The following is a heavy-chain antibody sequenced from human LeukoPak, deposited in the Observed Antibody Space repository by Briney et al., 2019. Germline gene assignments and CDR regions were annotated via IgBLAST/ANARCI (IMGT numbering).Heavy chain of an antibody. D-gene: IGHD3-9*01. CDR3: ARGVLTYFDP. Sequence: AGGSLRLSCVASGFTLSNYWMHWVRHGPGKGLVSVSHINSEGSGTSYADSVKGRFTISRDIAKNTVYLEMNSLRAEDTAVYYCARGVLTYFDPWGQGTLVTVSS. J-gene: IGHJ5*02. V-gene: IGHV3-74*01. CDR2: INSEGSGT. CDR1: GFTLSNYW.